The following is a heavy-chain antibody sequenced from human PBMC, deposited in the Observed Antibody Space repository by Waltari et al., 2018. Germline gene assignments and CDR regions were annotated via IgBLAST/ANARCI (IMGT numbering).Heavy chain of an antibody. J-gene: IGHJ4*02. CDR3: AKEGSGGYDF. CDR1: GFTCGYSA. D-gene: IGHD5-12*01. CDR2: LSSDSTNK. V-gene: IGHV3-30*18. Sequence: QVHLVESGGGVVQPGRSLKLSCAASGFTCGYSAMHWVRQAPGKGLEWVAVLSSDSTNKFYTDIVKGRFTISRDNSKNTLYLQMNSLRAEDTAVYYCAKEGSGGYDFWGQGTLVTVSP.